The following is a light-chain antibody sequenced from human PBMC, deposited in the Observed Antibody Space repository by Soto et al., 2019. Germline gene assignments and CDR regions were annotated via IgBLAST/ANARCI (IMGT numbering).Light chain of an antibody. CDR2: STS. V-gene: IGKV3-20*01. J-gene: IGKJ1*01. CDR1: QRVSSDS. CDR3: QQYGRSQT. Sequence: EIVLTRSPGTLSLSPGERATLSCRASQRVSSDSLAWYQQQPGQAPRLLIYSTSNRATGIPDRFSGSGSGTDFTLTIRRLEPEDFALYYCQQYGRSQTFGQGTKVDI.